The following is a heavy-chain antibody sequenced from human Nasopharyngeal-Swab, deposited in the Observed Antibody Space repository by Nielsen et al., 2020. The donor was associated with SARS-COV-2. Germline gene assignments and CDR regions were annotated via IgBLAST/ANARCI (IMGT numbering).Heavy chain of an antibody. CDR3: ATGAPSGTFYDN. Sequence: GSLRLSCAASGFIFSASAIHWVRQASGKGLEWVGRIRSKRDGETRDYAAPVQGRFTVSRDDSKYTVYLQMNSLKTEDTAVYYCATGAPSGTFYDNWGQGVLVTVSS. V-gene: IGHV3-15*01. CDR1: GFIFSASA. J-gene: IGHJ4*02. CDR2: IRSKRDGETR. D-gene: IGHD1-26*01.